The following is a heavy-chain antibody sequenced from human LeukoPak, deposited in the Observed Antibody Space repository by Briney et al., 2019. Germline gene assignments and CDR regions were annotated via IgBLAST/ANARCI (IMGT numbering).Heavy chain of an antibody. J-gene: IGHJ4*02. CDR1: GCTFSTNW. V-gene: IGHV3-7*03. D-gene: IGHD6-25*01. Sequence: AGSLSLSCAASGCTFSTNWMSWVRHAQGQGMEWVANGKKDGSGKYYMNSVKGRFTISTDNAANSLYLQMNSLVPEDTAVYSCAREGVHCSGSSGVKAYWGQGTQVTVSS. CDR3: AREGVHCSGSSGVKAY. CDR2: GKKDGSGK.